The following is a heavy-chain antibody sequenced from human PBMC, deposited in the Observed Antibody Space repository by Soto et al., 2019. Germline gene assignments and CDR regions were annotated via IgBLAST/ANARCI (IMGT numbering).Heavy chain of an antibody. CDR2: IYSGGST. V-gene: IGHV3-66*01. CDR1: GFTVSSNY. J-gene: IGHJ6*02. Sequence: GGSLRLSCAASGFTVSSNYMSWVRQAPGKGLEWVSVIYSGGSTYYADSVKGRFTISRDNSKNTLYLQMNSLRAEDTAVYYCARDGVVPAAIYYYGMDVWGQGTTVTVSS. CDR3: ARDGVVPAAIYYYGMDV. D-gene: IGHD2-2*01.